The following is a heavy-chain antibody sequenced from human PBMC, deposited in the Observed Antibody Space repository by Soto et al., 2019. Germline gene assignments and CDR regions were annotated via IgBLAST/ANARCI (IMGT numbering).Heavy chain of an antibody. CDR1: GFTFSSYG. Sequence: QVQLVESGGGVVQPGRSLRLSCAASGFTFSSYGMHWVRQAPGKGLEWVAVISYDGSNKYYADSVKGRFTISRDNSKNTLYLQRNSLRAEDTAVYYCAKDLGAYSSSSSLDYWGQGTLVTVSS. J-gene: IGHJ4*02. V-gene: IGHV3-30*18. CDR3: AKDLGAYSSSSSLDY. D-gene: IGHD6-6*01. CDR2: ISYDGSNK.